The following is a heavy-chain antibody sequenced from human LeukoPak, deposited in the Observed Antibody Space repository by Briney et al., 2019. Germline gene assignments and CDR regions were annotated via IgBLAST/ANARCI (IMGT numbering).Heavy chain of an antibody. CDR2: IKNDGSST. Sequence: GGSLRLSCAASGFTFSNYWMHWVRQAPGKGLVWVSRIKNDGSSTDYADSVKGRFTISRDNAKNSLYLQVNSLRAEDTAVYYCARVPGRTRYFDSWGQGILVTVSS. V-gene: IGHV3-74*01. CDR1: GFTFSNYW. CDR3: ARVPGRTRYFDS. D-gene: IGHD1-26*01. J-gene: IGHJ4*02.